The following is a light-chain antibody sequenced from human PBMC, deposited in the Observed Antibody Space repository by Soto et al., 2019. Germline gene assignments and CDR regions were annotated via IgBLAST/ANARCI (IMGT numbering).Light chain of an antibody. J-gene: IGKJ4*01. Sequence: DIQMPQSPSSLSASVGDRVTITCRASQSISSYLNWYQQKPGKAPKLLIYAASSLQSGVPSRFSGSRSGTDFTRNISSLQPEDFATYYCQQSYSTPLTFGGGTKVEIK. V-gene: IGKV1-39*01. CDR2: AAS. CDR3: QQSYSTPLT. CDR1: QSISSY.